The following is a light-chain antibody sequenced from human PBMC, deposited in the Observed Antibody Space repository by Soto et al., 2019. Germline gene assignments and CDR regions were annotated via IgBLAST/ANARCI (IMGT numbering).Light chain of an antibody. CDR1: QSVSSSY. V-gene: IGKV3-20*01. CDR2: GAS. CDR3: QQYGSSQTT. Sequence: EIVMTQSPVTLSVSPGERATLSCRASQSVSSSYLAWYQQKPGQAPRLLIYGASIRATGIPDRFSGSGSGTDFTLTISRLEPEDFAVYYCQQYGSSQTTFGQGTKVDIK. J-gene: IGKJ1*01.